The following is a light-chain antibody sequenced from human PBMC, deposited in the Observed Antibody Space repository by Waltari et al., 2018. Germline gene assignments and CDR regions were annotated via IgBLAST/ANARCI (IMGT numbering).Light chain of an antibody. V-gene: IGKV1-13*02. CDR2: DAS. J-gene: IGKJ5*01. CDR1: QGINSA. CDR3: QQFKSFLIT. Sequence: AIQLTQSPSSLSASVGDRVTITCRASQGINSALAWYQQKPGKAPKLLIYDASSLESGVPSRFSGSGYGTDFTLTISSLQPEDFATYYCQQFKSFLITFGQGTQLEIK.